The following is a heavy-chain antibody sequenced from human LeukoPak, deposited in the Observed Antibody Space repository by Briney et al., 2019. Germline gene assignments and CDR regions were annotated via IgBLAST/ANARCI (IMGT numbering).Heavy chain of an antibody. J-gene: IGHJ4*02. Sequence: GGSLRLSCAASGFTVSSKYMSWVRQAPGKGLEWVSVIHSGGSTYYADSVKGRFTIPRDNSKNTLYIQMNSLRAEDTAVYYCARGVAVAGTIYFDYWGQGTLVTVSS. D-gene: IGHD6-19*01. CDR2: IHSGGST. CDR3: ARGVAVAGTIYFDY. V-gene: IGHV3-53*01. CDR1: GFTVSSKY.